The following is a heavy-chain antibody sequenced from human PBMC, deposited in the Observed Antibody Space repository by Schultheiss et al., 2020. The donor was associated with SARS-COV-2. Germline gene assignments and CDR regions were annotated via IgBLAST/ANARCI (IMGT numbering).Heavy chain of an antibody. Sequence: SETLSLTCTVSGGSISSGDYYWSWIRQPPGKGLEWIGYIYYSGNTYYNPSLKSRVTISVDTSKNQFSLQLNSVTPEDTAVYYCVSAGMDVWGQGTTVTVSS. CDR3: VSAGMDV. J-gene: IGHJ6*02. V-gene: IGHV4-30-4*01. CDR2: IYYSGNT. CDR1: GGSISSGDYY.